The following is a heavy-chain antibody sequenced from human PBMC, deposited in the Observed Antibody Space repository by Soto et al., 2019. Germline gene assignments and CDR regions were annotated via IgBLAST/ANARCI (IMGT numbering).Heavy chain of an antibody. CDR2: ISGSGGST. CDR3: AKQRNRELAVAGQFGGYYFDY. V-gene: IGHV3-23*01. J-gene: IGHJ4*02. CDR1: GFTFSSYA. D-gene: IGHD6-19*01. Sequence: GGSLRLSCAASGFTFSSYAMSWVRQAPGKGLEWVSAISGSGGSTYYADSVKGRFTISRDNSKNTLYLQMNSLRAEDTAVYYCAKQRNRELAVAGQFGGYYFDYWGQGTLVTVSS.